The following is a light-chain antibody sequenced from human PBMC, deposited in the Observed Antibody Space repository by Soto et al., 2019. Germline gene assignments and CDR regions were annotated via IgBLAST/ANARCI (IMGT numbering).Light chain of an antibody. V-gene: IGKV1-8*01. J-gene: IGKJ4*01. CDR3: QQYYSYPLT. Sequence: AIRMTQSPSSFSASTGDRVTITCRASQGISSYLAWYQQKPGKAPKLLIYAASTLQSGVPSRFSGSGSGTDFTLTIRCLQPEEFATYYCQQYYSYPLTFGGGTKVEIK. CDR2: AAS. CDR1: QGISSY.